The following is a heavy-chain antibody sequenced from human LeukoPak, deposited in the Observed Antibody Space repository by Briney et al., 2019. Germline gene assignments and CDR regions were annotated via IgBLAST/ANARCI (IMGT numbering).Heavy chain of an antibody. Sequence: SQTLSLTCAISGDSVSSNSAAWNWIRQSPSRGLEWLGRTYYRSKWYNDYAVSVKSRITINPDTSKNPFSLQLNSVTPEDAAVYYCAREEFPEPDNWFDPWGQGTLVTVSS. D-gene: IGHD2-21*01. CDR2: TYYRSKWYN. CDR1: GDSVSSNSAA. V-gene: IGHV6-1*01. J-gene: IGHJ5*02. CDR3: AREEFPEPDNWFDP.